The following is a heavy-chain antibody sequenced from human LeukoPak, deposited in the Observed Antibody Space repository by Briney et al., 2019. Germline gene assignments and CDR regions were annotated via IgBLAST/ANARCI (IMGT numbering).Heavy chain of an antibody. D-gene: IGHD3-10*01. Sequence: TGGSLRLSCAASGFTFSSYSMNWVRQAPGKGPEWVSSISSSSSYIYYADSVKGRFTISRDNSKNTLYLQMNSLRAEDTAVYYCAKDHLWFGELLYHYFDYWGQGTLVTVSS. V-gene: IGHV3-21*01. CDR3: AKDHLWFGELLYHYFDY. CDR1: GFTFSSYS. CDR2: ISSSSSYI. J-gene: IGHJ4*02.